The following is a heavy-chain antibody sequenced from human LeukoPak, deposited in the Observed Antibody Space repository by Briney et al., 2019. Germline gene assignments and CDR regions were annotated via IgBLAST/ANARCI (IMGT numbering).Heavy chain of an antibody. CDR1: GGSVSSGFYY. CDR2: VYYNGST. J-gene: IGHJ4*02. D-gene: IGHD3-22*01. Sequence: SETLSLTCSVSGGSVSSGFYYWSWIRQPPGKGLEWIGYVYYNGSTTYNPSLKSRVTISVDTSKNQFSLKLSSVTAADTAVYYCAREVALDYYDTSGYYPVFDSWGQGTLVTVSS. V-gene: IGHV4-61*01. CDR3: AREVALDYYDTSGYYPVFDS.